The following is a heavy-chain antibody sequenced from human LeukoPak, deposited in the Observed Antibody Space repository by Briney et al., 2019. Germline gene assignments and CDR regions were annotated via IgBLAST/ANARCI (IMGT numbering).Heavy chain of an antibody. CDR3: AREGRARTQWFDY. D-gene: IGHD6-6*01. CDR2: IYTSGST. Sequence: PSETLSLTCTVSGGSISSGSYYWSWIRQPAGKGLEWIGRIYTSGSTNYNPSLKSRVTISVDTSKNQFSLKLSSVTAADTAVYYCAREGRARTQWFDYWGQGTLVTVSS. CDR1: GGSISSGSYY. J-gene: IGHJ4*02. V-gene: IGHV4-61*02.